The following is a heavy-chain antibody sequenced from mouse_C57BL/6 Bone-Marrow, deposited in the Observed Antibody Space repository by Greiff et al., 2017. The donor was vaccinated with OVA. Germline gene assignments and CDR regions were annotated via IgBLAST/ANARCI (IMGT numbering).Heavy chain of an antibody. D-gene: IGHD3-1*01. CDR3: AKGATENGYFDY. Sequence: VQLQESGAELVKPGASVKMSCKASGYTFTSYWITWVKQRPGQGLEWIGDIYPGSGSTNYNEKFKSKATLTVDTSSSTAYMQLSSLTSEDSAVYYCAKGATENGYFDYWGQGTTLTVSS. CDR2: IYPGSGST. CDR1: GYTFTSYW. V-gene: IGHV1-55*01. J-gene: IGHJ2*01.